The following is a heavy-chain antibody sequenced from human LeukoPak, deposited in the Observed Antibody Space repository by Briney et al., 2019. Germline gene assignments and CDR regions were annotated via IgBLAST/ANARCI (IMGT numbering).Heavy chain of an antibody. CDR3: TRDKRSGSYFGY. J-gene: IGHJ4*02. CDR1: GFTPGDYA. D-gene: IGHD1-26*01. Sequence: TGGSLRLSCTASGFTPGDYAMTWVRQAPGKGLEWVGFSRSKPYGGKTEYAASVKGRFTISRDDSKSIAYLQMNSLKTEDTAVYYCTRDKRSGSYFGYWGQGTLVTVSS. CDR2: SRSKPYGGKT. V-gene: IGHV3-49*04.